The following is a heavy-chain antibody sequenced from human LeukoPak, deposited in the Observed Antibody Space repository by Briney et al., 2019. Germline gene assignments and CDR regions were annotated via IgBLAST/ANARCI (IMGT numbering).Heavy chain of an antibody. CDR1: GVSLSSDKYY. Sequence: PSETLSLTCTISGVSLSSDKYYWSWIRQRPGKCLEWIGHIYYSGSTSFNPSLKSRVSMSVVASKSQFSLKLTSVTAADTAVYYCATPYCGTISCLDVFDVWGQGTVVTVSS. V-gene: IGHV4-31*03. D-gene: IGHD2-2*01. CDR2: IYYSGST. CDR3: ATPYCGTISCLDVFDV. J-gene: IGHJ3*01.